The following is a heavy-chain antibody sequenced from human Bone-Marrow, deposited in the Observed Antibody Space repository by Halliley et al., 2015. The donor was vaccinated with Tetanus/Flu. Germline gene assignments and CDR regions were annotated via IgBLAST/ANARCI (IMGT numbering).Heavy chain of an antibody. CDR1: SYSFSSHG. D-gene: IGHD3-22*01. J-gene: IGHJ2*01. CDR3: ARDGYYDSSGYYYDL. V-gene: IGHV1-18*04. CDR2: ISGYNSNT. Sequence: QLVQSGAEVKKPGASVKVSCKASSYSFSSHGISWVRQAPGQGLEWMGWISGYNSNTDYARKFQGRVTMTADTSTSTAYMELRSLTSDDTAVYYCARDGYYDSSGYYYDLWGRGTLVTVSS.